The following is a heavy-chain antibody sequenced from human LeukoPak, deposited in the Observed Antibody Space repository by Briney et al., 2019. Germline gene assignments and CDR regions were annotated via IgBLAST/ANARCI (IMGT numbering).Heavy chain of an antibody. Sequence: ASVKVSCKAPGYTFTGYYMHWVRQAPGQGLEWMGRINPNSGGTNYAQKFQGRVTMTRDTSISTAYMELSRLRSDDTAVYYCARGSYYYDSSGLQYFQHWGQGTLVTVSS. CDR1: GYTFTGYY. CDR3: ARGSYYYDSSGLQYFQH. D-gene: IGHD3-22*01. J-gene: IGHJ1*01. CDR2: INPNSGGT. V-gene: IGHV1-2*06.